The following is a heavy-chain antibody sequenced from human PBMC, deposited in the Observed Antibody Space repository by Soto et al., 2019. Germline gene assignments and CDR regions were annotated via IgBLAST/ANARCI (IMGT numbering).Heavy chain of an antibody. V-gene: IGHV1-18*01. CDR1: GYTFTSYG. Sequence: ASVKVSCKASGYTFTSYGISWVRQAPGQGLEWMGWISAYNGNTNYAQKLQGRVTMTTDTSTNTAYMELRSLRSDDTAVYYCARVDCSSTSCYEAYYYYGMDVGG. CDR2: ISAYNGNT. CDR3: ARVDCSSTSCYEAYYYYGMDV. D-gene: IGHD2-2*01. J-gene: IGHJ6*02.